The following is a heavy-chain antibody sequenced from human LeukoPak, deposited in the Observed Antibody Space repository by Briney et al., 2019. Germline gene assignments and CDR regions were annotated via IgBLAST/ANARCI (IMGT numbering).Heavy chain of an antibody. J-gene: IGHJ3*02. D-gene: IGHD2-2*02. V-gene: IGHV3-15*01. CDR1: GFTFSNAW. CDR2: IKSKTDGGTT. CDR3: ACALPAAIPGAFDI. Sequence: GGSLRLSCAASGFTFSNAWMSWVRQAPGKGLEWVGRIKSKTDGGTTDYAAPVKGRFTISRDNSKNTLYLQMNSLRAEDTAVYYCACALPAAIPGAFDIWGQGTMVTVSS.